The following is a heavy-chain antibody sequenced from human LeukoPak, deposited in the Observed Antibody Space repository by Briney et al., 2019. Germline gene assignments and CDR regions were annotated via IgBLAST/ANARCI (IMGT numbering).Heavy chain of an antibody. J-gene: IGHJ4*02. D-gene: IGHD3-3*01. Sequence: GESLKISCKGSGYSFTSYWIGWVRQMPGKGLEWMGIIYPGDSDTRYSPSFQGQVTMSADKSISTAYLQWSSLKASDTAMYYCARLMYYDFWSHGTNFDYWGQGTLVTVSS. CDR3: ARLMYYDFWSHGTNFDY. CDR1: GYSFTSYW. CDR2: IYPGDSDT. V-gene: IGHV5-51*03.